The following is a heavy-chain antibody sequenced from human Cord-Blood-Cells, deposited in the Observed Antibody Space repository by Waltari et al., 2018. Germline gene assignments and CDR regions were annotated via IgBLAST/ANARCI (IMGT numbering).Heavy chain of an antibody. D-gene: IGHD2-8*01. CDR2: IYYSGST. J-gene: IGHJ5*02. CDR3: ARRLQYMYVPYNWFDP. V-gene: IGHV4-39*01. Sequence: PGKGLEWIGSIYYSGSTYYNPSLKSRVTISVDTSKNQFSLKLSSVTAADTAVYYCARRLQYMYVPYNWFDPWGQGTLVTVSS.